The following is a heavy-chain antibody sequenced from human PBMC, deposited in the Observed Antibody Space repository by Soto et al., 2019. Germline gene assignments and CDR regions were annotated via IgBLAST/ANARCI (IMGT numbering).Heavy chain of an antibody. V-gene: IGHV3-15*01. J-gene: IGHJ6*02. CDR1: GFTFSNAW. Sequence: VGSLRLSCAASGFTFSNAWMSWVRQAPGKGLEWVGRIKSKTDGGTTDYAAPVKGRFTISRGDSKNTLYLQMNSLKTEDTAVYYCTTEYSSSSGLKNYYYYYGMDVWGQGTTVTVSS. CDR2: IKSKTDGGTT. CDR3: TTEYSSSSGLKNYYYYYGMDV. D-gene: IGHD6-6*01.